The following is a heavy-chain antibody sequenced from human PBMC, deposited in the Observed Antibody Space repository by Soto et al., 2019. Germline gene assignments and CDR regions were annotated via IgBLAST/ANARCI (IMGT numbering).Heavy chain of an antibody. CDR3: ASLYCSGGSCYSHYYYGMDV. Sequence: GESLKISCKGSGYSFTSYWISWVRQMPGKGLEWMGRIDPSDSYTNYSPSFQGHVTIPADKSISTAYLQWSSLKASDTAMYYCASLYCSGGSCYSHYYYGMDVWGQGTTVTVSS. V-gene: IGHV5-10-1*01. D-gene: IGHD2-15*01. CDR2: IDPSDSYT. CDR1: GYSFTSYW. J-gene: IGHJ6*02.